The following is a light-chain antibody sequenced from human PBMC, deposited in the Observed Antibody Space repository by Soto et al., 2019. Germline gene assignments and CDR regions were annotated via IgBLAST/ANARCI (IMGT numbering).Light chain of an antibody. J-gene: IGKJ1*01. CDR3: QQYNNWRT. V-gene: IGKV3-15*01. CDR2: AAS. CDR1: QSVSSN. Sequence: EIVLTQSPATLPVSPGERATLSCRASQSVSSNLAWYQQKPGQAPRLLIYAASTRATGIPARFSGSGSGTEFTLTISSLQSEDFAVYYCQQYNNWRTFGQGTKV.